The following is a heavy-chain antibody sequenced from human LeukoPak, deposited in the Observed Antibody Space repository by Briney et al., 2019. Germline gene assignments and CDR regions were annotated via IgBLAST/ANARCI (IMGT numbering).Heavy chain of an antibody. CDR2: ISSSGSTI. V-gene: IGHV3-48*03. CDR1: GFTFSSYE. Sequence: GGSLRLSCAASGFTFSSYEMNWVRQAPGKGLEWVSYISSSGSTIYSADSVKGRFTISRDNAKNSLYLQMNSLRAEDTAVYYCAELGITMIGGVWGKGTTVTISS. CDR3: AELGITMIGGV. J-gene: IGHJ6*04. D-gene: IGHD3-10*02.